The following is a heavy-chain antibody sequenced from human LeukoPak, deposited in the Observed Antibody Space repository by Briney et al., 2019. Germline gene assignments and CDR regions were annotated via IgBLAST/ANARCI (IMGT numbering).Heavy chain of an antibody. J-gene: IGHJ4*02. CDR1: GFTFSSYS. V-gene: IGHV3-21*01. CDR2: ISSSSSYI. D-gene: IGHD1-1*01. CDR3: ARDLSAGTCIDY. Sequence: GGSLRLSCAASGFTFSSYSMNWVRQAPGKGLEWVSSISSSSSYIYYADSVKGRFTISRDNAKDSLYLQMNSLRAEDTAVYYCARDLSAGTCIDYWGQGTLVTVSS.